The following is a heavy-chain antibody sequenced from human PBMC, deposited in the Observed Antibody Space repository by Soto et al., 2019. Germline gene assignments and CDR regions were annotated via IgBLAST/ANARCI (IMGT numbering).Heavy chain of an antibody. Sequence: ASVKVSCKASGYTFTSYDIYWVRQATGQGLEWMGWMNPNTGNSGYAQKFQGRVTVTSDASINTVHMELSSLRSEDTAVYYCARRAETNGWNGFGADKYYFDFWGQGTLVTVSS. D-gene: IGHD1-1*01. CDR2: MNPNTGNS. CDR3: ARRAETNGWNGFGADKYYFDF. J-gene: IGHJ4*02. CDR1: GYTFTSYD. V-gene: IGHV1-8*01.